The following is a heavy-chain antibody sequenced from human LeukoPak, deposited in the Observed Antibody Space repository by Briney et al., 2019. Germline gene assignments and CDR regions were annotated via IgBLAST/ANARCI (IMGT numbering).Heavy chain of an antibody. CDR3: AREEHCGGDCRYFQH. V-gene: IGHV4-61*02. Sequence: PSETLSLTCTVSGGSVSSGSYYWNWLRQPAGKGLEWIGRIYASGNTNYNSSLRSRVTISLDISKNQFSLNLTSVTAADTAVYYCAREEHCGGDCRYFQHWGQGTLVTVSS. CDR2: IYASGNT. D-gene: IGHD2-21*01. CDR1: GGSVSSGSYY. J-gene: IGHJ1*01.